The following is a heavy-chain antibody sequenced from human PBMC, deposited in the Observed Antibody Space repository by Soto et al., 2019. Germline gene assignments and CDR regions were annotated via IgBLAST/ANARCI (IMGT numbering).Heavy chain of an antibody. V-gene: IGHV1-8*01. CDR1: GYTFTSYD. J-gene: IGHJ3*02. Sequence: QVQLVQSGAEVKKPGASVKVSCKASGYTFTSYDINWVRQATGQGLEWMGWMNPNSGNTGYAQKFQGRVTMTRNTSISTAYMELSSLRSEDTAVYYCARVGYCSGGSCYSGVGAFDIWGRGTMVTVSS. D-gene: IGHD2-15*01. CDR2: MNPNSGNT. CDR3: ARVGYCSGGSCYSGVGAFDI.